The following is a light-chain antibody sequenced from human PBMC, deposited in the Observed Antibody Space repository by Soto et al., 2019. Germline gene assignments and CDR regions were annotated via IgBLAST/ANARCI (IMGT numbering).Light chain of an antibody. V-gene: IGLV1-44*01. CDR1: SSNIGGNT. CDR2: GNN. Sequence: QSVLTQPPSASGTPGQRVTISCSGSSSNIGGNTVNWYQQLPRTAPKLLIYGNNQRPSGVPDRFSGSKSGTSASLAISGLQSEDEADYYCAAWDDSLNGAVFGGGTKLTVL. CDR3: AAWDDSLNGAV. J-gene: IGLJ2*01.